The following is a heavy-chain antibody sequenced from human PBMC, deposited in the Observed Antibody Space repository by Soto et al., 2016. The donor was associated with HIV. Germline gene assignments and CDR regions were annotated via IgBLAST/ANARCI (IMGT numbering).Heavy chain of an antibody. CDR3: ASGFPVAGTTAFDY. CDR2: IYSGGST. Sequence: EVQLVETGGGLIQPGGSLRLSCAASGFTVSSIYVTWVRQAPGKGLDWVSTIYSGGSTGYADSVKGRFTISRDNSKNTLYLQMSSLRVEDTAIYYCASGFPVAGTTAFDYWGREPWSPSPQ. J-gene: IGHJ4*02. V-gene: IGHV3-53*02. CDR1: GFTVSSIY. D-gene: IGHD1-1*01.